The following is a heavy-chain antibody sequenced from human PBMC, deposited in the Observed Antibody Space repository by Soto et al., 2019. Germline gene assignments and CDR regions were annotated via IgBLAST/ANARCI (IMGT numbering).Heavy chain of an antibody. V-gene: IGHV4-38-2*02. CDR1: GYSISSGYY. CDR3: AKDARALLSRIAVAGTGIDY. CDR2: IYHSGST. D-gene: IGHD6-19*01. Sequence: SETLSLTCAVSGYSISSGYYWGWIRQPPGKGLEWIGSIYHSGSTYYNPSLKSRVTISVDTSKNQFSLKLSSVTAADTAVYYCAKDARALLSRIAVAGTGIDYWGQGTLVTVSS. J-gene: IGHJ4*02.